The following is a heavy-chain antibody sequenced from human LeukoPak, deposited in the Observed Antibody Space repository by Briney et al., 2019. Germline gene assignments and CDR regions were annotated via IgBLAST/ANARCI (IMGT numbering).Heavy chain of an antibody. CDR1: GGSFSGYY. CDR2: INHSGST. Sequence: SETLSLTCAVYGGSFSGYYWSWIRQPPGKGLEWIGEINHSGSTNYNPSLKSRATISVDTSKNQFSLKLSSVTAADTALYYCARAVTGAGLDLWGQGLLVTVSS. D-gene: IGHD6-19*01. J-gene: IGHJ5*02. CDR3: ARAVTGAGLDL. V-gene: IGHV4-34*01.